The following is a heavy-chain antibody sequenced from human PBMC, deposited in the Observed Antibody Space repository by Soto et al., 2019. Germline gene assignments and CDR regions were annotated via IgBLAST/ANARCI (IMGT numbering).Heavy chain of an antibody. Sequence: QVQLVQSGAAVKKPGSSVKVSCKASGGTFSSYAISWVRQAPGQGLEWMGGLIPIFGTANYAQKCQGRVTITADESTSTAYMELSSLRSEDTAVEYCARDWAKDIVVVPAASVWGQGTTVTVSS. CDR1: GGTFSSYA. D-gene: IGHD2-2*01. CDR3: ARDWAKDIVVVPAASV. J-gene: IGHJ6*02. CDR2: LIPIFGTA. V-gene: IGHV1-69*01.